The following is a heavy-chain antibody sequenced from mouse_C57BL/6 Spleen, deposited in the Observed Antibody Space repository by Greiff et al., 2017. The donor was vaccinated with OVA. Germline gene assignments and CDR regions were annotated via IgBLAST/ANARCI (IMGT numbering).Heavy chain of an antibody. D-gene: IGHD2-14*01. Sequence: QDQLQHSGPELVKPGASVKLSCKASGYTFTSYDINWVKQRPGQGLEWIGWMYPRDGSTKYNEKFKGKATLTVDTSSSTAYMELHSLTSEDSAVYFCARRYPVSWFAYWGQGTLVTVSA. CDR1: GYTFTSYD. J-gene: IGHJ3*01. CDR3: ARRYPVSWFAY. CDR2: MYPRDGST. V-gene: IGHV1-85*01.